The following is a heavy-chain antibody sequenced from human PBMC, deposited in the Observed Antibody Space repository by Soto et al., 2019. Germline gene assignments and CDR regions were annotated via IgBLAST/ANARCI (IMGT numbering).Heavy chain of an antibody. Sequence: PGXSLRLSCAASGFTFSTYALTWFRQAPVNGLEWVSAISPNGRNTYYIDSVKGRFTISRDNSKNTLYLQMNSLRVEDTAVYYCAKGRGYCSSTSCYVGSDYWGQGTLVTVSS. V-gene: IGHV3-23*01. CDR3: AKGRGYCSSTSCYVGSDY. CDR2: ISPNGRNT. CDR1: GFTFSTYA. D-gene: IGHD2-2*01. J-gene: IGHJ4*02.